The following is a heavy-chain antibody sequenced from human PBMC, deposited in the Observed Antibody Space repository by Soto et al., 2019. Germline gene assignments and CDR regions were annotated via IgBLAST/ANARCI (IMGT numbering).Heavy chain of an antibody. CDR2: IYYSGST. CDR1: GGSISSSSYY. V-gene: IGHV4-39*07. CDR3: AVQSLVVSFLRFDL. Sequence: ASETLSVTCTVSGGSISSSSYYWGWIRQPPGKGLEWIGSIYYSGSTYYNPSLKSRVTISVDTSKNQFSLNLISVTAADTAVYYWAVQSLVVSFLRFDLWGPAPLVTV. J-gene: IGHJ3*01. D-gene: IGHD2-15*01.